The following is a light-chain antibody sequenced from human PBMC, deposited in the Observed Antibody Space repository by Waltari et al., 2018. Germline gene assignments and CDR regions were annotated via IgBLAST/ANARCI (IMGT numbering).Light chain of an antibody. CDR3: QQYANSRGT. J-gene: IGKJ1*01. CDR1: QRFSSCY. V-gene: IGKV3-20*01. CDR2: GAS. Sequence: DIVLTQSPGTLALSPGERATLSCRASQRFSSCYLVWYQQKPCQAPRLLINGASSRATSISDRFRGSGSGTDLTLAISRLEPGDFAVYYCQQYANSRGTFGQGTKVDIK.